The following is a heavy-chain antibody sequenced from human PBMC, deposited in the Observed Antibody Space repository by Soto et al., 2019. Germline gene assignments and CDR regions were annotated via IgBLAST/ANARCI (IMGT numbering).Heavy chain of an antibody. Sequence: PGESLKISCKGSGYSFTSYWIGWVRQMPGKGLEWMGIIYPGDSDTRYSPSFQGQVTVSADKSISTAYLQWSSLKASDTAMYYCASSSSSILRDDYYGMDVWGQRTTVTVSS. CDR3: ASSSSSILRDDYYGMDV. D-gene: IGHD6-6*01. CDR2: IYPGDSDT. CDR1: GYSFTSYW. V-gene: IGHV5-51*01. J-gene: IGHJ6*02.